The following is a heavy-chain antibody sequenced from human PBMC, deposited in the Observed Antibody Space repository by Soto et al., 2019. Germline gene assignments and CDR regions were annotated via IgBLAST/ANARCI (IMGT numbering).Heavy chain of an antibody. CDR1: GFTFSSYA. Sequence: GGSLRLSCAASGFTFSSYAMHWVRQAPGKGLEWVAVISYDGSNGYYADSVKGRFTISRDNSKNTLYLQMNSLSAEDTAVYYCARDKYSSSWYPDYWGQGTLVTVSS. CDR2: ISYDGSNG. D-gene: IGHD6-13*01. J-gene: IGHJ4*02. CDR3: ARDKYSSSWYPDY. V-gene: IGHV3-30-3*01.